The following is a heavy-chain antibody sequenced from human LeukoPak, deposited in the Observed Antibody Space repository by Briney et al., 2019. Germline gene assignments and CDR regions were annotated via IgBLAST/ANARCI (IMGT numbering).Heavy chain of an antibody. CDR1: GFTFSSYG. D-gene: IGHD1-1*01. V-gene: IGHV3-48*01. J-gene: IGHJ6*03. Sequence: PGGSLRLSCAASGFTFSSYGMHWVRQAPGKGLEWVSYISSSSSTIYYADSVKGRFTISRDNAKNSLYLQMNSLRAEDTAVYYCASLSPWTPYYMDVWGKGTTVTVSS. CDR2: ISSSSSTI. CDR3: ASLSPWTPYYMDV.